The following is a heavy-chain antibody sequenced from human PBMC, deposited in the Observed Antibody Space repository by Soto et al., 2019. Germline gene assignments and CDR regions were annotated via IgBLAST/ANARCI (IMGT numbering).Heavy chain of an antibody. J-gene: IGHJ4*02. CDR3: ARRPACGGDCRTLFDY. Sequence: GESLKISCKGSGYSFTSYWIGWVRQMPGKGLEWMGIIYPGDSDTRYSPSFQGQVTISADKSISTAYLQWSSLKASDTAMYYCARRPACGGDCRTLFDYWGQGTLVTAPQ. CDR1: GYSFTSYW. CDR2: IYPGDSDT. V-gene: IGHV5-51*01. D-gene: IGHD2-21*02.